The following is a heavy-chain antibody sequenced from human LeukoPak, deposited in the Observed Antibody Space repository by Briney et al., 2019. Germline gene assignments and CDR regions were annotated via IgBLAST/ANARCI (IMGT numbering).Heavy chain of an antibody. Sequence: SVKVSCKASGGTFSSYAISWVRQAPGQGLEWMGGIIPIFGTANYAQKFQGRVTITADESTSTAYMELSSLRSEDTAVYYCARGFRLGHGEIDYWGPGTLVTVSS. CDR3: ARGFRLGHGEIDY. J-gene: IGHJ4*02. D-gene: IGHD4-17*01. V-gene: IGHV1-69*13. CDR1: GGTFSSYA. CDR2: IIPIFGTA.